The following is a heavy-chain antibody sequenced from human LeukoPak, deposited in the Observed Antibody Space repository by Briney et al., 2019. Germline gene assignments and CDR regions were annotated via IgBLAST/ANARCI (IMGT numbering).Heavy chain of an antibody. CDR2: IYPGDSDT. CDR1: GYSFTSYW. Sequence: GESLKISCKGSGYSFTSYWIGWVRQMPGKGLEWMGIIYPGDSDTRYSPSFQGQVTISADKSISTAYLQWSSLKASDTAMYYCARGGSGLYYYDSSGYSSFDYWGQGTLVTVSS. D-gene: IGHD3-22*01. J-gene: IGHJ4*02. V-gene: IGHV5-51*01. CDR3: ARGGSGLYYYDSSGYSSFDY.